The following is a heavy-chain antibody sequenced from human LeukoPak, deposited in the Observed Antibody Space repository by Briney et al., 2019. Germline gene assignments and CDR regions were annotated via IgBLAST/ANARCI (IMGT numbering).Heavy chain of an antibody. CDR2: INTNTGNP. D-gene: IGHD6-6*01. V-gene: IGHV7-4-1*02. Sequence: GASVKVSCKASGYTFTSYAMNWVRQAPGQGLEWMGWINTNTGNPTYAQGFTGRFVFSLDTSVSTAYLQISSLKAEDTAVYSCARWLSEQLVLRYYYYYMDVWGKGTTVTVSS. CDR1: GYTFTSYA. CDR3: ARWLSEQLVLRYYYYYMDV. J-gene: IGHJ6*03.